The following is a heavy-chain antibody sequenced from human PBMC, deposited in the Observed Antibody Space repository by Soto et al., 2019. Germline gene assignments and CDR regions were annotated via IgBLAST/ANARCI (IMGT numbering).Heavy chain of an antibody. J-gene: IGHJ6*02. V-gene: IGHV1-3*01. CDR3: SRMPFRRTVLGGMDV. CDR1: GYIFTSYA. Sequence: ASVKVSCKASGYIFTSYALQWVRQAPGQSLEWIAWIDPANGNMKYSLKFPGRITITRDTSASTAYMELSDLRSDDPGVSYCSRMPFRRTVLGGMDVWGQGTTVTVS. CDR2: IDPANGNM. D-gene: IGHD2-8*02.